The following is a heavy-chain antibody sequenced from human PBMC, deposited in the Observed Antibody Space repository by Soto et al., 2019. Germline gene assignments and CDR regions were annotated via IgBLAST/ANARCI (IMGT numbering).Heavy chain of an antibody. CDR3: ARGYTDSGSYYALDY. CDR2: INHSGST. D-gene: IGHD1-26*01. J-gene: IGHJ4*02. Sequence: PSETLSLTCAVYGGSFSGYYWSWIRQPPGKGLEWIGEINHSGSTNYNPSLKSRATISVDTSKNQFSLKLSSVTAADTAVYYCARGYTDSGSYYALDYWGQGTLVTVSS. CDR1: GGSFSGYY. V-gene: IGHV4-34*01.